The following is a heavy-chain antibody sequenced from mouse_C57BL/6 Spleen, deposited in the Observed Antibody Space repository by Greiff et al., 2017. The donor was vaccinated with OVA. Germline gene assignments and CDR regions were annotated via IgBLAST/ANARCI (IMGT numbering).Heavy chain of an antibody. J-gene: IGHJ4*01. CDR2: IWSGGST. CDR1: GFSLTSYG. D-gene: IGHD1-1*01. Sequence: QVQLKQSGPGLVQPSQSLSITCTVSGFSLTSYGVHWVRQSPGKGLEWLGVIWSGGSTDYNAAFISRLSISKDNSKSQVFCKMNSLQADDTAIYYCARSIHYYGSTPYAMDYWGQGTSVTVSS. V-gene: IGHV2-2*01. CDR3: ARSIHYYGSTPYAMDY.